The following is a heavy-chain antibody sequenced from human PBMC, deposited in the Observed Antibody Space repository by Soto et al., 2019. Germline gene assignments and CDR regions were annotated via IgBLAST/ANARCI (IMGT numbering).Heavy chain of an antibody. Sequence: SETLSLTCSVSGGSMRSYYWNWLRQPAGKGLEWIGRIYSRGDTNYNPSVKSRVTMSVDTSKNEFSLRLNSVTAEDTAVYYCEILDFGDYLLSYGVDVWGQGTTVTVSS. J-gene: IGHJ6*02. CDR3: EILDFGDYLLSYGVDV. CDR1: GGSMRSYY. V-gene: IGHV4-4*07. D-gene: IGHD4-17*01. CDR2: IYSRGDT.